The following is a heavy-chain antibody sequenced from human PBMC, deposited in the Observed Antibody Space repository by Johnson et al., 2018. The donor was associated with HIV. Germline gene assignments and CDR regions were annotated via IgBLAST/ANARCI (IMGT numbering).Heavy chain of an antibody. V-gene: IGHV3-9*01. J-gene: IGHJ3*02. CDR1: GFMFDDYA. CDR2: ISWNSGSL. D-gene: IGHD1-26*01. Sequence: VQLVESGGGLVQPGGSLRLSCAASGFMFDDYAMHWVRQAPGKGLEWVSRISWNSGSLGYADSVKGRFSISRDNPNNSLYLQINTLRAEDTALYYCAKDNMVGANHDAFDIWGQGTMVTVSS. CDR3: AKDNMVGANHDAFDI.